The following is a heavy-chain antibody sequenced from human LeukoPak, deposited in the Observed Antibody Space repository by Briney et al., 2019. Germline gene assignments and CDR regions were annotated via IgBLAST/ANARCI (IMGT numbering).Heavy chain of an antibody. CDR3: ARRNGHSWDVGNWFDP. D-gene: IGHD6-13*01. J-gene: IGHJ5*02. Sequence: PSETLSLTCSLSGDSIISSSYYWGWIRQPPGKGLEWIGSIYYSGITYYNPSLESRATVSVDTSKNQFSLNLISVTAADTAVYYCARRNGHSWDVGNWFDPWGQGTLVTVSS. V-gene: IGHV4-39*01. CDR1: GDSIISSSYY. CDR2: IYYSGIT.